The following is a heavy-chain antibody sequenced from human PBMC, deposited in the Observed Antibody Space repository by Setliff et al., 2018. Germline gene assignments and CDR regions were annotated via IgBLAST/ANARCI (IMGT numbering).Heavy chain of an antibody. CDR3: ERDHYDYYYSRQDFDI. Sequence: SETLSLTCTVSGGSINSGSYYWIGLRQPAEKGLECIGRIYSRVSTNYNPSLKSRITVSLDASKNQLSLKLSSVTAADPAVYYCERDHYDYYYSRQDFDIWGQGTMVTVSS. D-gene: IGHD3-22*01. V-gene: IGHV4-61*02. CDR2: IYSRVST. CDR1: GGSINSGSYY. J-gene: IGHJ3*02.